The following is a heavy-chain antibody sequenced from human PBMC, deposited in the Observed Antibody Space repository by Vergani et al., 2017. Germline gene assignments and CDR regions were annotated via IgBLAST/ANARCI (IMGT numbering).Heavy chain of an antibody. CDR3: AREDLLWFGELNY. Sequence: QVQLVESGGGVVQPGRSLRLSCAASGFTFSSYAMHWVRQAPGKGLEWVAVISYDGSNKYYADSVKGRCTISRDNSKNTLYLQMNSLRAEDTAVYYCAREDLLWFGELNYWGQGTLVTVSS. CDR2: ISYDGSNK. D-gene: IGHD3-10*01. CDR1: GFTFSSYA. J-gene: IGHJ4*02. V-gene: IGHV3-30*04.